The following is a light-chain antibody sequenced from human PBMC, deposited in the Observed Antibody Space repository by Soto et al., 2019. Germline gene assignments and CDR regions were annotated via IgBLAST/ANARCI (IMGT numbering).Light chain of an antibody. V-gene: IGLV2-14*02. CDR3: CSYTGSSPDV. J-gene: IGLJ1*01. CDR2: EGS. Sequence: QSALTQPASVSGSPGQSITISCTGTSSDVGSYNLVSWYQQHPGKAPKLMIYEGSKRPSGVSNRFSASTSGNTASLTTSGLQAEDEADYYCCSYTGSSPDVFGTGTKVTVL. CDR1: SSDVGSYNL.